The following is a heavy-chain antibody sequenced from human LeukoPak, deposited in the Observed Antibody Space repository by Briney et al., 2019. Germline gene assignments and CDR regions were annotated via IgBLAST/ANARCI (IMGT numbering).Heavy chain of an antibody. V-gene: IGHV1-69*05. J-gene: IGHJ6*03. D-gene: IGHD3-3*01. CDR1: GGTFSSYA. CDR3: AKSTYYDFWSGYRRYYYMDV. Sequence: SVKVSCKASGGTFSSYAISWVPQAPGQGLEWMGGIIPIFGTANYAQKFQGRVTITTDESTSTAYMELSSLRSEDTAVYYCAKSTYYDFWSGYRRYYYMDVWGKGTTVTVSS. CDR2: IIPIFGTA.